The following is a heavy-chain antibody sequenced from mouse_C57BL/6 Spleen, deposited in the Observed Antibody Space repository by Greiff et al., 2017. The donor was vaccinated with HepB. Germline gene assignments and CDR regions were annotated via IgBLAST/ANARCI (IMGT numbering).Heavy chain of an antibody. D-gene: IGHD2-3*01. V-gene: IGHV5-4*01. J-gene: IGHJ2*01. CDR2: ISDGGSYT. CDR3: AREGDGYYFYFDY. CDR1: GFTFSSYA. Sequence: EVKLVESGGGLVKPGGSLKLSCAASGFTFSSYAMSWVRQTPEKRLEWVATISDGGSYTYYPDNVKGRFTISRDNAKNNLYLQMSHLKSEDTAMYYCAREGDGYYFYFDYWGQGTTLTVSS.